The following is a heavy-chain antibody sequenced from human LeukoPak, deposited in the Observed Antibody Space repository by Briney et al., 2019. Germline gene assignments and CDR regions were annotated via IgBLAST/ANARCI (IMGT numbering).Heavy chain of an antibody. D-gene: IGHD3-16*02. CDR1: GGSISSSSYY. CDR3: ARHYRAYPPGCYFDY. CDR2: IYYSGST. Sequence: SETLSLTCTVSGGSISSSSYYWGWIRQPPGKGLEWIGSIYYSGSTYYNPSLKSRVTISVDTSKNQFSLKLSSVTAADTAVYYCARHYRAYPPGCYFDYWGQGTLVTVSS. V-gene: IGHV4-39*01. J-gene: IGHJ4*02.